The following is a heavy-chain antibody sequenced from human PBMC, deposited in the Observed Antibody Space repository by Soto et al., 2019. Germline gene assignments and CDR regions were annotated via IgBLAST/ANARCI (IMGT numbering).Heavy chain of an antibody. CDR2: IYYSGST. CDR1: GGSISIYY. Sequence: SETLSLTCTVSGGSISIYYWSWIRQPPGKGLEWIGYIYYSGSTNYNPSLKSRVTISVDTSKNQFSLKLSSVTAADTAVYYCARGSGYYSYWGQGILVTVSS. V-gene: IGHV4-59*01. CDR3: ARGSGYYSY. J-gene: IGHJ4*02. D-gene: IGHD3-3*01.